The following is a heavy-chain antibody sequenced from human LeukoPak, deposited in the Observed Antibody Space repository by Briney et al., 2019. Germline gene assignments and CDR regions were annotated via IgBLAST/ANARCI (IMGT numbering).Heavy chain of an antibody. J-gene: IGHJ4*02. CDR1: GGSISTSNYY. CDR2: IFYSGST. Sequence: PSETLSLTCTVSGGSISTSNYYWGWIRQPPGKGLEWIGNIFYSGSTYYGPSLKSRLTISLDTSRNQFSLKLNSVTAADTALYYCAIRFGRLEAGGTPFDSWGQGTLVTVSS. CDR3: AIRFGRLEAGGTPFDS. V-gene: IGHV4-39*07. D-gene: IGHD6-13*01.